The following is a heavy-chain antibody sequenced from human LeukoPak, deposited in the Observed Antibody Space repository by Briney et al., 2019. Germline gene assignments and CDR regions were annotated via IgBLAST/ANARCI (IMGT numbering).Heavy chain of an antibody. D-gene: IGHD2-2*01. J-gene: IGHJ5*02. Sequence: PGGSLRLSCAASGFTFGSYWMYWVRQAPGKGLVWVSRIKSDGSITNYADSVKGRFTISRDNSKNTLFLQMNSLRAEDTAVYYCAKGGYCSSTSCYVGWFDPWGQGTLVTVSS. V-gene: IGHV3-74*01. CDR3: AKGGYCSSTSCYVGWFDP. CDR2: IKSDGSIT. CDR1: GFTFGSYW.